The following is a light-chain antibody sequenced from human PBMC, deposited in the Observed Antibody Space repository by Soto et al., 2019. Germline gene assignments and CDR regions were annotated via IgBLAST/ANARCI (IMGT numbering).Light chain of an antibody. CDR2: GAS. Sequence: EIVLTQSPGTLSLSPGERATLSCRASQSVSSSYLAWYQQKPGQAPRLLIYGASSRATGIPDRFRGSGSGTDLTLTISRLEPEDFSVYYCQQYTTFGQGTKVEIK. CDR1: QSVSSSY. V-gene: IGKV3-20*01. CDR3: QQYTT. J-gene: IGKJ1*01.